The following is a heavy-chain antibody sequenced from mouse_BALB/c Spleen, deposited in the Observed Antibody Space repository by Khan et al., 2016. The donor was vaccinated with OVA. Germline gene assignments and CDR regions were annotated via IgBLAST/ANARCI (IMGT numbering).Heavy chain of an antibody. CDR1: GYTFTNYG. Sequence: QIQLVQSGPELKKPGETVKISCKASGYTFTNYGMNWVKQAPGKGLKWMGWINTYTGEPTYADDFKGRFAFSLETSASTAYLQINNLKNEDTATYASASGGYWYVDVWGAGTTVTVSS. CDR2: INTYTGEP. J-gene: IGHJ1*01. V-gene: IGHV9-3-1*01. CDR3: ASGGYWYVDV.